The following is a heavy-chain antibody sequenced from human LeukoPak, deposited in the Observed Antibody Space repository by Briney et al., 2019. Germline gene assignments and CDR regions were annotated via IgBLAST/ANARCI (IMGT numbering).Heavy chain of an antibody. CDR2: IWYDGGNK. Sequence: PGGSLRLSCAASGFTFSNYNTHWVRQAQGKGLEWVAVIWYDGGNKYYADSVKGRFTFSRDNSKNTLYLQMNGLRAEDTAVYYCARGSGDAFDIWGQGTMVTVSS. V-gene: IGHV3-33*01. CDR1: GFTFSNYN. J-gene: IGHJ3*02. CDR3: ARGSGDAFDI.